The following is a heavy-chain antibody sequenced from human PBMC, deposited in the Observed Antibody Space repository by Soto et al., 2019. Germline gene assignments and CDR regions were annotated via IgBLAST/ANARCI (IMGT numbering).Heavy chain of an antibody. CDR2: IRSKANSYAT. Sequence: EVQLVESGGGLVQPGGSLKLSCAASGFTFSGSAMHWVRRASGKGLEWVGRIRSKANSYATAYAASVKGRFTISRDDSKNTAYLQMNSLKTEDTAVYYCTRPRYCSSTSCSRDYYYYGMDVWGQGTTVTVSS. CDR1: GFTFSGSA. D-gene: IGHD2-2*01. J-gene: IGHJ6*02. CDR3: TRPRYCSSTSCSRDYYYYGMDV. V-gene: IGHV3-73*02.